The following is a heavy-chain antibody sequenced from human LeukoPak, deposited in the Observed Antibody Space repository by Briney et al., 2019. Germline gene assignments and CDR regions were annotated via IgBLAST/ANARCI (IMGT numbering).Heavy chain of an antibody. V-gene: IGHV3-33*06. J-gene: IGHJ4*02. CDR1: GFTFSSYG. CDR2: IWYDGSNK. CDR3: AKGARFLEWISPFY. D-gene: IGHD3-3*01. Sequence: GRSLGLSCAASGFTFSSYGMHWVRQAPGKGLEWVAVIWYDGSNKYYADSVKGRFTISRDNSKNTLYLQMNSLRAEDTAVYYCAKGARFLEWISPFYWGQGTLVTVSS.